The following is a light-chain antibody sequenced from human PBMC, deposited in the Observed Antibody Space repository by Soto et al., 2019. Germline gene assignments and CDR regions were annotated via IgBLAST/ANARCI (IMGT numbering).Light chain of an antibody. CDR2: GNS. CDR1: SSNIGAGYD. Sequence: QSVLTQPPSVSGAPGQRVTISCTESSSNIGAGYDVHWYQQLPGTAPKLLIYGNSNRPSGVPDRFSGSKSGTSASLAITGRQAEEEADYYCQSYESSLSGWVFGGGTKLTVL. J-gene: IGLJ3*02. CDR3: QSYESSLSGWV. V-gene: IGLV1-40*01.